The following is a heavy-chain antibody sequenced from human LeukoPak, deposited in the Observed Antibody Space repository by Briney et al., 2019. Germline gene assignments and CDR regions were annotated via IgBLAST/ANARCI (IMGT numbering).Heavy chain of an antibody. D-gene: IGHD1-26*01. CDR1: GFTFSSYA. J-gene: IGHJ6*02. V-gene: IGHV3-21*01. CDR2: ISSSSSYI. CDR3: ARGAEATPYYYYGMDV. Sequence: PGGSLRLSCAASGFTFSSYAMSWVRQAPGKGLEWVSSISSSSSYIYYADSVKGRFTISRDNAKNSLYLQMNSLRAEDTAVYYCARGAEATPYYYYGMDVWGQGTTVTVSS.